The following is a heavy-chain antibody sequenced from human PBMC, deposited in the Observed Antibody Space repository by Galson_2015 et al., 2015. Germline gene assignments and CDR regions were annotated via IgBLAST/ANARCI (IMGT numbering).Heavy chain of an antibody. J-gene: IGHJ4*02. CDR2: ISAYNGNT. D-gene: IGHD1-26*01. V-gene: IGHV1-18*01. Sequence: SCKASGYTFTTYTISWVRQAPGQGLEWMGWISAYNGNTKYAQNPQGRVTMTTDTSTSTAYMELRSLRSDDTAVYYCARGGATDFDDWGQGTLVTVSS. CDR3: ARGGATDFDD. CDR1: GYTFTTYT.